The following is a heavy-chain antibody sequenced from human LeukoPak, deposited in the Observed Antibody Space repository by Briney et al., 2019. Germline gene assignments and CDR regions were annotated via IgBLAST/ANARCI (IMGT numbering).Heavy chain of an antibody. CDR3: ASFNWNDSGPDNWFDP. CDR1: GYTFTGYY. D-gene: IGHD1-20*01. V-gene: IGHV1-2*02. Sequence: GASVKVSCKASGYTFTGYYMHWVRQAPGQGLEWMGWINPNSGGTNYAQKFQGRVTMTRDTPISTAYMELSRLRSDDTAVYYCASFNWNDSGPDNWFDPWGQGTLVTASS. J-gene: IGHJ5*02. CDR2: INPNSGGT.